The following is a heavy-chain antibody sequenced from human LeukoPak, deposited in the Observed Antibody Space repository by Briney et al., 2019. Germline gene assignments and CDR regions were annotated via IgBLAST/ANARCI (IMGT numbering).Heavy chain of an antibody. CDR3: ARDYDSSGYYFSRLYYYYGMDV. D-gene: IGHD3-22*01. Sequence: GGSLRLSCAASGITFSTYSMNWVRQAPGKGLEWVSSISSSSSYIYYADSVKGRFTISRDNAKNSLYLQMNSLRAEDTAVYYCARDYDSSGYYFSRLYYYYGMDVWGQGTTVTVSS. J-gene: IGHJ6*02. CDR1: GITFSTYS. V-gene: IGHV3-21*01. CDR2: ISSSSSYI.